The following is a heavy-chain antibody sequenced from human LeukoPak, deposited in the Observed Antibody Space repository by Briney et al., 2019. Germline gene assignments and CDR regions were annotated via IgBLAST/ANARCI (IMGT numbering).Heavy chain of an antibody. V-gene: IGHV4-30-2*01. CDR3: ARCSYGSGSYYSRTYYYYGMDV. J-gene: IGHJ6*04. CDR2: MYHSGST. Sequence: SETLSLTCAVSGGSINSGGYSWSWIRQPPGKGLEWIVYMYHSGSTYYNPSLKSRVTISVDRSKNQFSLKLSSVTAADTAVYYCARCSYGSGSYYSRTYYYYGMDVWGKGTTFTVSS. CDR1: GGSINSGGYS. D-gene: IGHD3-10*01.